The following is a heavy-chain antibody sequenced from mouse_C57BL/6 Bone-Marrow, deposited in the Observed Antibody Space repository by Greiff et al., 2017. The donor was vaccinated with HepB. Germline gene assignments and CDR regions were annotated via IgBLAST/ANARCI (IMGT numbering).Heavy chain of an antibody. CDR1: GFTFTDYY. V-gene: IGHV7-3*01. D-gene: IGHD1-1*01. CDR2: IRNKANGYTT. CDR3: ARYAYGSLDY. Sequence: EVKLVESGGGLVQPGGSLSLSCAASGFTFTDYYMSWVRQPPGKALEWLGFIRNKANGYTTEYSASVKGRFTISRDNSQSILYLQMNALRAEDSATYYCARYAYGSLDYWGQGTTLTVSS. J-gene: IGHJ2*01.